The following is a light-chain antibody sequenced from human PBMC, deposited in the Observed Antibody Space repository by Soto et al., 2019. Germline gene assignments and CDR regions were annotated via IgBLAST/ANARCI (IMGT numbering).Light chain of an antibody. V-gene: IGKV3-15*01. Sequence: EIVMTQSPATLSVSPGERATLSCRASQSVSSDLAWYQQKPGQAPRVLIYGASTRATGIPARFSGSGSGTEFTLTISNLQFDDVAVYFCQQYNRWPPLTFGGGTKVEIK. CDR3: QQYNRWPPLT. J-gene: IGKJ4*02. CDR1: QSVSSD. CDR2: GAS.